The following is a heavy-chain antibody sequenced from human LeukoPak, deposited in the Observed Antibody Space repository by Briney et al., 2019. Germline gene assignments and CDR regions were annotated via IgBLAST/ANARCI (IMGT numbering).Heavy chain of an antibody. D-gene: IGHD5-18*01. Sequence: GRSLRLSCAASGFTFSSYAMHWVRQAPGKGLEWVAVISYDGSNKYYADSVKGRFTISRDNSKNTLYLQMNRLRAEDTAVYYCARDNCSYGLCYFDYWGQGTLVTVSS. J-gene: IGHJ4*02. CDR2: ISYDGSNK. CDR3: ARDNCSYGLCYFDY. V-gene: IGHV3-30-3*01. CDR1: GFTFSSYA.